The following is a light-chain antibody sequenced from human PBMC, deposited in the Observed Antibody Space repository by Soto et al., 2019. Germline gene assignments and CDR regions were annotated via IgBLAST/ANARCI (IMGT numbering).Light chain of an antibody. CDR1: SSNNGSSN. J-gene: IGLJ1*01. Sequence: QSVLTQPPSASGTPGQRFPISCSGSSSNNGSSNVNWYQQLPGTAAKLLIYTNNQRPSGVPDRFSGSKSGTLASLAISGLQSEDEADYYCAAWNDSLNGRVFGTGTKVTVL. CDR3: AAWNDSLNGRV. CDR2: TNN. V-gene: IGLV1-44*01.